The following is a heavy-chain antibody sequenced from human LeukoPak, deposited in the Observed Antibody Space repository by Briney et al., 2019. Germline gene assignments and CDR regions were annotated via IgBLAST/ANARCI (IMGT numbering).Heavy chain of an antibody. CDR1: GGTFSSYA. CDR2: IIPILGIA. J-gene: IGHJ4*02. CDR3: ARHXAVYYFDY. V-gene: IGHV1-69*04. Sequence: GASVKVSCKASGGTFSSYAISWVRQAPGQGLEWMGRIIPILGIANYAQKFQGRVTITADKSTSTAYMELSSLRSEDTAVYYCARHXAVYYFDYWGQGTLVTVSS.